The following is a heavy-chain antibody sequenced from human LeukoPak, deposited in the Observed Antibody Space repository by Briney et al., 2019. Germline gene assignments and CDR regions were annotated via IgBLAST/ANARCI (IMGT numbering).Heavy chain of an antibody. Sequence: PSETLSLTCAVYGGSFSGYYWSWIRQPPGKGLEWIGEINHSGSTNYNPSLKSRVTISVDTSKNQFSLKLSSVTAADTAVYYCARRLLLWYGESNYFDYWGQGTLVTVSP. CDR3: ARRLLLWYGESNYFDY. D-gene: IGHD3-10*01. V-gene: IGHV4-34*01. CDR2: INHSGST. CDR1: GGSFSGYY. J-gene: IGHJ4*02.